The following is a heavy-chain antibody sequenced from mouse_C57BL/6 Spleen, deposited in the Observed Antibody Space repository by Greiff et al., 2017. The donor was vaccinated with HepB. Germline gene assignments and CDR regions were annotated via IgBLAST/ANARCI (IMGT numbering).Heavy chain of an antibody. V-gene: IGHV2-2*01. CDR1: GFSLTSYG. CDR3: ARTPRDGYYEGFAY. CDR2: IWSGGST. D-gene: IGHD2-3*01. Sequence: VKLQESGPGLVQPSQSLSITCTVSGFSLTSYGVHWVRQSPGKGLEWLGVIWSGGSTDYNAAFISRLSISKDNPKGQVFFKMNSLQADDTAIYYCARTPRDGYYEGFAYWGQGTLVTVSA. J-gene: IGHJ3*01.